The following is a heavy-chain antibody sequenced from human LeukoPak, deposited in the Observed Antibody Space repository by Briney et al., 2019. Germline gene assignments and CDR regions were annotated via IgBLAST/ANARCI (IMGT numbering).Heavy chain of an antibody. CDR1: GFSFRSYS. Sequence: GGSLRLSCAASGFSFRSYSMNWVGQAPGKGLEGVSSISSSSSYIYYADSVKGRFTISRDNAKNSLYLQMNSLRAEDTAVYYCAREYYYDSSGYYPWGQGTLVTVSS. J-gene: IGHJ5*02. CDR2: ISSSSSYI. CDR3: AREYYYDSSGYYP. D-gene: IGHD3-22*01. V-gene: IGHV3-21*01.